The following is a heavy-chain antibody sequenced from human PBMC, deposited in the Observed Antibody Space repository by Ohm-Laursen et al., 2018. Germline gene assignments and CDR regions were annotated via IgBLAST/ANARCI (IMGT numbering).Heavy chain of an antibody. V-gene: IGHV3-21*01. CDR1: GFTFSSYA. CDR2: ISSGSRYI. CDR3: ARTTQYGEFIPWYFDL. J-gene: IGHJ2*01. Sequence: GSLRLSCSASGFTFSSYAMSWVRQAPGEGLEWVSSISSGSRYIHYADSVQGRFTLSRDDAKNSLYLQMNSLRAKDTALYYCARTTQYGEFIPWYFDLWGRGTLVTVSS. D-gene: IGHD4-17*01.